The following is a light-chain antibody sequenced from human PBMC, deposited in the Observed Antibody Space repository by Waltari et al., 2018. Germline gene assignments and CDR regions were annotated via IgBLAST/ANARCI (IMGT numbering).Light chain of an antibody. Sequence: ELVLTQSPATLSLSPGESAILSCRSSQIVASNHLACYLHPPGPAPRPLLFGASIRSTGVTDRFSGSGSGTDFTLTISRLEPEDFGVYYCQQYGSSPLTFGQGTKVEIK. J-gene: IGKJ1*01. CDR2: GAS. CDR3: QQYGSSPLT. V-gene: IGKV3-20*01. CDR1: QIVASNH.